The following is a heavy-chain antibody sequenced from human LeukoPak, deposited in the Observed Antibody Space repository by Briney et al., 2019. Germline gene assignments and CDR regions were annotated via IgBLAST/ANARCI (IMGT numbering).Heavy chain of an antibody. D-gene: IGHD4-17*01. V-gene: IGHV3-49*03. J-gene: IGHJ4*02. CDR3: TRGHGDYEAFFDY. CDR1: GFTFGDYA. CDR2: IRGKAYGGTT. Sequence: PGGSLRLSCTVSGFTFGDYAITWCRQAPGKGLDWVGLIRGKAYGGTTEYAASVKGRFTISGDDSKSIAYLQMNSLKTEDTAVYYCTRGHGDYEAFFDYWGQGTLVTVSS.